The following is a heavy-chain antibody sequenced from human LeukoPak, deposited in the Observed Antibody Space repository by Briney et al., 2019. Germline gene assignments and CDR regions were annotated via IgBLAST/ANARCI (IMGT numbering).Heavy chain of an antibody. J-gene: IGHJ4*02. CDR2: ISAYNGNT. CDR1: GYTFTSYG. Sequence: GASVKVSCKASGYTFTSYGISWVRQAPGQGLEWMGWISAYNGNTNYAQKLQGRVTMTTDTSTSTAYMELRSLRSDDTAVYYCARVPPTYYYDSSGYRDYWGQGTLVTVSS. D-gene: IGHD3-22*01. V-gene: IGHV1-18*01. CDR3: ARVPPTYYYDSSGYRDY.